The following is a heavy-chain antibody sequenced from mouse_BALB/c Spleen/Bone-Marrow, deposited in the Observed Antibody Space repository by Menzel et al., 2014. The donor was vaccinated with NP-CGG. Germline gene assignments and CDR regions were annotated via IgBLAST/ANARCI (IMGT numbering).Heavy chain of an antibody. CDR2: INPYNDGT. Sequence: VQLQQSGPELVKPGASVKMSCKASGYTFTSYILHWVKQKPGQGLVWIGYINPYNDGTKYNEKFKGKATLTSDKFSSATYMELSSLTSEDSAVYYCARGGGHYFDYWGQGTTLTVSS. CDR1: GYTFTSYI. J-gene: IGHJ2*01. V-gene: IGHV1-14*01. CDR3: ARGGGHYFDY.